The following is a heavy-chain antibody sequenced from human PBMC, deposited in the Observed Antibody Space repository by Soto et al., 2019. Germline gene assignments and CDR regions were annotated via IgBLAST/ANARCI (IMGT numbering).Heavy chain of an antibody. V-gene: IGHV3-64D*08. CDR2: IAYHGSST. J-gene: IGHJ6*02. CDR3: VKDRTPNWNYPGLDV. Sequence: EVQLVESGGGLVQPGGSLTLSCAVSGFSFSTDAMHWVRRAPGKGLEFVSVIAYHGSSTFYADSLKGRFTVSRDNSRNTLYLHMNNLSPEDSATYYCVKDRTPNWNYPGLDVWGQGTTVTVSS. CDR1: GFSFSTDA. D-gene: IGHD2-15*01.